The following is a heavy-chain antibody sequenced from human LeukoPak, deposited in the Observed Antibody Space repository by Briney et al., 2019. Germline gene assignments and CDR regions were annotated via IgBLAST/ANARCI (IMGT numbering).Heavy chain of an antibody. V-gene: IGHV1-18*01. CDR2: ISAYNGNT. CDR1: GYTFTSYG. CDR3: ARVFDYYDSSGYSALDY. J-gene: IGHJ4*02. Sequence: VASVKVSCKASGYTFTSYGISWVRQAPGQGLEWMGWISAYNGNTNYAQKLQGRATMTTDTSTSTAYMELRSLRSDDTAVYYCARVFDYYDSSGYSALDYWGQGTLVTVSS. D-gene: IGHD3-22*01.